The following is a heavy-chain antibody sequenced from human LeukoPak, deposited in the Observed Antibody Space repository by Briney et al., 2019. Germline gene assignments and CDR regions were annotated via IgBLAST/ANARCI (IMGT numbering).Heavy chain of an antibody. V-gene: IGHV4-59*08. CDR3: ARGYDSSGCYFPDAFDI. CDR1: GGSISSYY. J-gene: IGHJ3*02. Sequence: SETLSLTCTVSGGSISSYYWSWIRQPPGKGLEWIGYIYYSGSTYYNPSLKSRVTISVDTSKNQFSLKLSSVTAADTAVYYCARGYDSSGCYFPDAFDIWGQGTMVTVSS. D-gene: IGHD3-22*01. CDR2: IYYSGST.